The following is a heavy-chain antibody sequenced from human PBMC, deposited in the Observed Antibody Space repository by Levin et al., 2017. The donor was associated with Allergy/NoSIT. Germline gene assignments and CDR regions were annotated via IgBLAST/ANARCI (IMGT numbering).Heavy chain of an antibody. V-gene: IGHV3-23*01. D-gene: IGHD4-17*01. J-gene: IGHJ4*02. CDR1: GFTFSSYA. CDR2: ISRSGDSP. Sequence: GESLKISCVASGFTFSSYAMSWVRQAPGKGLEWVSAISRSGDSPYYADSVKGRFTISRDNSKNTLYLQMNSLRAEDTAVYYCAKHRGTLSTVCGYWGQGTLVTVSS. CDR3: AKHRGTLSTVCGY.